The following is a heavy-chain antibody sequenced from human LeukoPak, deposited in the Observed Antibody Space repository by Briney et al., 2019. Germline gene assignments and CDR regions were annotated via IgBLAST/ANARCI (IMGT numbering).Heavy chain of an antibody. CDR2: ISGDNGNT. CDR3: ARMSLRMVRGVSHFDY. Sequence: GASVKVSCKASGYSFTSYGISWVRQPPGQGLEWMGWISGDNGNTNYEQKFQVRVTMTTDTGTGTAYMELRSLRSDDTAVYYCARMSLRMVRGVSHFDYWGQGTLVTVSS. J-gene: IGHJ4*02. CDR1: GYSFTSYG. D-gene: IGHD3-10*01. V-gene: IGHV1-18*01.